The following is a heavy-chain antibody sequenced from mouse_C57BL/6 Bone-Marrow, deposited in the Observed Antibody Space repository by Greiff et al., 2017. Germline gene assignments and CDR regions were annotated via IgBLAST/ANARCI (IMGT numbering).Heavy chain of an antibody. Sequence: QVQLQQSGAELVMPGASVKLSCKASGYTFTSYWMHWVKQRPGQGLEWIGEFDPSDSYNNYNQKFKGKTTLTVDKSSNTAYMQLISLTSEDSAVYYCARDGIHTVVAHFDYWGQGTTLTVSS. D-gene: IGHD1-1*01. CDR2: FDPSDSYN. CDR1: GYTFTSYW. J-gene: IGHJ2*01. CDR3: ARDGIHTVVAHFDY. V-gene: IGHV1-69*01.